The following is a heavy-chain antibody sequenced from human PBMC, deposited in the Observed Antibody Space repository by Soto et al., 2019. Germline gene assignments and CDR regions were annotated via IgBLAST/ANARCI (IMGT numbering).Heavy chain of an antibody. CDR3: VAGLYSSSWYHSDY. J-gene: IGHJ4*02. Sequence: QMQVVQSGPEVRKPGTSVKVPCKTSGFTFSNSAVQWVRQARGQRLEWMGWIVVASANTNYAQKFQERITLTRDMSTSTAHMELSSLRSEDTAVYYCVAGLYSSSWYHSDYWGQGALVTVSS. V-gene: IGHV1-58*01. D-gene: IGHD6-13*01. CDR1: GFTFSNSA. CDR2: IVVASANT.